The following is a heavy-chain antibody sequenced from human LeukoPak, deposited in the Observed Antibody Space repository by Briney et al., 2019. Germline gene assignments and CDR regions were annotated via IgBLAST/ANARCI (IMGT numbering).Heavy chain of an antibody. J-gene: IGHJ4*02. CDR3: ARVPLTGDQLDY. Sequence: SETLSLTCTVSGGSISSSSYYWGWIRQPPGKGLEWIGSIYYSGSTYYNPSLKSRVTISVDTSKNQFSLKLSSVTAADTAVYYCARVPLTGDQLDYWGQGTLVTVSS. CDR2: IYYSGST. V-gene: IGHV4-39*07. CDR1: GGSISSSSYY. D-gene: IGHD7-27*01.